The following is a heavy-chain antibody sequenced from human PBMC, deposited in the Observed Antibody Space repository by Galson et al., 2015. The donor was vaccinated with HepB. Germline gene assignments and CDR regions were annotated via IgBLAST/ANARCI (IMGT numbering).Heavy chain of an antibody. CDR2: IYNSGST. CDR1: GGSISSYY. Sequence: SETLSLTCTVSGGSISSYYWSWIRQPPGKGLEWIGYIYNSGSTNYNPSLKSRVTISVDTAKNLFSLRLRSVTAADTAVYYCTRDMRPFTSGWRAFDIWGQGTMVTVSS. V-gene: IGHV4-59*01. CDR3: TRDMRPFTSGWRAFDI. J-gene: IGHJ3*02. D-gene: IGHD6-19*01.